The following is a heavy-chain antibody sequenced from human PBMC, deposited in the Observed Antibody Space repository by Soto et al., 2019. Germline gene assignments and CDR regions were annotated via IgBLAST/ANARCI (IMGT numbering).Heavy chain of an antibody. CDR3: ARAGAQIFGVVKVYYYGMDV. CDR2: IIPIFGTA. CDR1: GGTFSSYA. J-gene: IGHJ6*04. D-gene: IGHD3-3*01. Sequence: SVKVSFKASGGTFSSYAIILVRQAPGQGLEWMGGIIPIFGTANYAQKFQGRVTITADESTSTAYMELSSLRSEDTAVYYCARAGAQIFGVVKVYYYGMDVWGKGTKV. V-gene: IGHV1-69*13.